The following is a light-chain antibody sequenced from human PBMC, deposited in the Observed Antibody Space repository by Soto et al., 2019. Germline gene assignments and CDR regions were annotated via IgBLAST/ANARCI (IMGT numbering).Light chain of an antibody. J-gene: IGKJ1*01. CDR1: QSISSW. Sequence: DIQMTQSPSTLSASVGDRVTITCRASQSISSWLAWYQQKPGKAPKLLMYDASSLDSGVPSRFSCSGSGTEFTLTISSLQPDDFATYYCQQYNAYTWTFGQGTKVEIK. CDR2: DAS. V-gene: IGKV1-5*01. CDR3: QQYNAYTWT.